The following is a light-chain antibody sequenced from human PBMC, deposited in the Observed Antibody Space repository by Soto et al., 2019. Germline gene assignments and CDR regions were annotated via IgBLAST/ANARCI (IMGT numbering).Light chain of an antibody. V-gene: IGKV1-39*01. CDR3: QQSYGAPIT. CDR2: AAS. CDR1: QSISSY. Sequence: DIQMTPSPSSLSASVGDRVTITCRASQSISSYLNWYQQKPGKAPKLLIYAASSLQSGVLSRFSGSGSGTDFSLTISSLQPEDFATYYCQQSYGAPITFGQGTRLEIK. J-gene: IGKJ5*01.